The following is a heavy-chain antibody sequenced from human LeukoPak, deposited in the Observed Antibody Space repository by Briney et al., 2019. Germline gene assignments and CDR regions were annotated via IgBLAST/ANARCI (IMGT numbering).Heavy chain of an antibody. CDR2: IYYSGST. CDR3: ARQYQLLVPGLRWFDP. D-gene: IGHD2-2*01. CDR1: GGSISSSSYY. Sequence: SETLSLTCTVSGGSISSSSYYWGWIRQPPGKGLEWIGSIYYSGSTYYNPSLKSRVTISVDTSKNQFSLKLSSVTAADTAVYYCARQYQLLVPGLRWFDPWGQGTLVTVSS. J-gene: IGHJ5*02. V-gene: IGHV4-39*01.